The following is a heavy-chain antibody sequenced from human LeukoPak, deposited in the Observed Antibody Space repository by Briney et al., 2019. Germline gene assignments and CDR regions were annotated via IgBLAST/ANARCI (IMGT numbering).Heavy chain of an antibody. CDR2: TYSDSST. CDR3: VRKNRDFNAAFDI. J-gene: IGHJ3*02. V-gene: IGHV3-53*01. CDR1: GFTVSNIY. D-gene: IGHD2-21*02. Sequence: GGSLRLSCAASGFTVSNIYMSWVRQAQGKGLEWVSITYSDSSTNYADSVKGRFTISRDTSQNTLSLQMNSLRAEDTAVYYCVRKNRDFNAAFDIWGQGTVVTVSS.